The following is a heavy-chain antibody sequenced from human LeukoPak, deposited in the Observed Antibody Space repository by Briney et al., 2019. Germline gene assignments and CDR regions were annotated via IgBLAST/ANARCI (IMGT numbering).Heavy chain of an antibody. V-gene: IGHV3-23*01. D-gene: IGHD3-22*01. J-gene: IGHJ4*02. CDR2: ISGSGGST. Sequence: GGSLRLSCAASGFTFSSYGMSWVRQGPGKGLEWVSAISGSGGSTYYADSVKGRFTISRDNSKNTLYLQMNSLRAEDTAVYYCARKGYYYDSSGYSFDYWGQGTLVTVSS. CDR3: ARKGYYYDSSGYSFDY. CDR1: GFTFSSYG.